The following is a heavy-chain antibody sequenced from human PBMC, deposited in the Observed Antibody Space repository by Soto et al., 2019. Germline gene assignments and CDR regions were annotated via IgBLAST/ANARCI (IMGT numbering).Heavy chain of an antibody. CDR2: IIPVLGVT. CDR1: GSTFSSYT. CDR3: ARRRYCGVDCYNKVYDGMDV. V-gene: IGHV1-69*02. J-gene: IGHJ6*04. D-gene: IGHD2-21*02. Sequence: QVQLVQSGAEVRKPGSSVEVSCMASGSTFSSYTVNWVRQAPGQGLEWIGRIIPVLGVTHYARRFQGRVTITADRSRKTAYMEMTSLTSEDTAVYYCARRRYCGVDCYNKVYDGMDVWGKGNTVTVSS.